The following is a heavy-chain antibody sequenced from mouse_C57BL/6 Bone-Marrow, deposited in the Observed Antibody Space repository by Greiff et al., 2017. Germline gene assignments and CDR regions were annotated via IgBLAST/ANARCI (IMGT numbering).Heavy chain of an antibody. CDR3: ANPYGSSPYYAMDY. Sequence: VQLQQSGPELVKPGASVKISCKASGYAFSSSWMNWVKQRPGKGLEWIGRIYPGDGDTNYNGKFKGKATLTADKSSSTAYMQLSSLTSEDSAVYFCANPYGSSPYYAMDYWGQGTSVTVSS. CDR2: IYPGDGDT. V-gene: IGHV1-82*01. CDR1: GYAFSSSW. D-gene: IGHD1-1*01. J-gene: IGHJ4*01.